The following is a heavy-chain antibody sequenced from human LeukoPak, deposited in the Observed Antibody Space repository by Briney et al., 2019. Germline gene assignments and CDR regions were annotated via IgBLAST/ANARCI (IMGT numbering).Heavy chain of an antibody. V-gene: IGHV3-48*02. CDR1: GFTFSTYS. CDR3: ARGKIGYYYGDYDGY. Sequence: QTGGSLRLSCAASGFTFSTYSINWVRQAPGKGLEWVSYISGSSTTIYYADSVKGRFTISRDNAKNSLYLQMNSLRDEDTAVYYCARGKIGYYYGDYDGYWGQGTLVTVSS. CDR2: ISGSSTTI. J-gene: IGHJ4*02. D-gene: IGHD4-17*01.